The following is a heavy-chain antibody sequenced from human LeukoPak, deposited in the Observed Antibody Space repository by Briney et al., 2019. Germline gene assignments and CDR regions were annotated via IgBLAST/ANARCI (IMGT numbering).Heavy chain of an antibody. CDR3: ARALASSVSPHDAFDV. J-gene: IGHJ3*01. D-gene: IGHD3-3*02. CDR1: GGSFSGYY. CDR2: INHSGST. V-gene: IGHV4-34*01. Sequence: SETLSLTCAVYGGSFSGYYWSWIRQPPGKGLEWIGEINHSGSTNYNPSLKSRVTISVDTSKNQFSLKLSSVTAADTAVYSCARALASSVSPHDAFDVWGQGTMVTVS.